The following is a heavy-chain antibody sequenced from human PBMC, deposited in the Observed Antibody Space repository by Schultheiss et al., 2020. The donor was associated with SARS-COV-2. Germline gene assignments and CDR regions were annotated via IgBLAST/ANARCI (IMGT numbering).Heavy chain of an antibody. J-gene: IGHJ4*02. CDR3: ARSVEFSSSWYFYFDY. V-gene: IGHV4-39*01. CDR1: GGSISSSSYY. Sequence: ETLSLTCTVSGGSISSSSYYWGWIRQPPGKGLEWIGSIYYSGSTYYNPSLKSRVTISVDTSKNQFSLKLSSVTAADTAVYYCARSVEFSSSWYFYFDYWGQGTLVTVSS. D-gene: IGHD6-13*01. CDR2: IYYSGST.